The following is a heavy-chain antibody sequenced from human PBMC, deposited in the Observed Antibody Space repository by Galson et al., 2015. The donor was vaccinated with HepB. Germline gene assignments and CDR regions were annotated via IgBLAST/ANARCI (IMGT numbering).Heavy chain of an antibody. D-gene: IGHD3-10*01. V-gene: IGHV3-30*04. J-gene: IGHJ4*02. CDR3: ARAVAMVRELDY. CDR1: GFTFSSSY. CDR2: ISHDGSNK. Sequence: SLRLSCAASGFTFSSSYMHWVRQALGKGLEWVAVISHDGSNKYYADSLRGRFTISRDNSRNTLYLQMNSLRAEDTAVYYCARAVAMVRELDYWGQGTLVTVSS.